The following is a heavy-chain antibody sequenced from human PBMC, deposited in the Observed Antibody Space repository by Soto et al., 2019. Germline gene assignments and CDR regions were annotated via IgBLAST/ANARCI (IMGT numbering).Heavy chain of an antibody. Sequence: PGESLKISCKGSGYSFTSYWIGWVRQMPGKGLECMGIIYPGDSDTRYSPSFQGQVTISADKSISTAYLQWSSLKASDTAMYYCARPRYPRRPSYGMHVWGPAPTVTVSS. D-gene: IGHD2-2*02. CDR2: IYPGDSDT. CDR1: GYSFTSYW. V-gene: IGHV5-51*01. J-gene: IGHJ6*02. CDR3: ARPRYPRRPSYGMHV.